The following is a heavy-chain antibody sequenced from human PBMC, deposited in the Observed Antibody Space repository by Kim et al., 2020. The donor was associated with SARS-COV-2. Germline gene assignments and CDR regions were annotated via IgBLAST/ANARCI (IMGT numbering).Heavy chain of an antibody. CDR1: GGSISSSSYY. D-gene: IGHD3-10*01. CDR2: IYYSGST. J-gene: IGHJ4*02. Sequence: SETLSLTCTVSGGSISSSSYYWGWIRQPPGKGLEWIGSIYYSGSTYYNPSLKSRVTISVDTSKNQFSLKLSSVTAADTAVYYCARHGSMVRGGVDYWGQGTLVTVSS. CDR3: ARHGSMVRGGVDY. V-gene: IGHV4-39*01.